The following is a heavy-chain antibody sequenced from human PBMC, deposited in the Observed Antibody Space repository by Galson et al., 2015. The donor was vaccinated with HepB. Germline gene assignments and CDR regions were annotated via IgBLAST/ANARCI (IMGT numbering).Heavy chain of an antibody. D-gene: IGHD4/OR15-4a*01. J-gene: IGHJ1*01. CDR1: GDSVSRNTAG. Sequence: CAISGDSVSRNTAGWNWIRQSPSRGLEWLGRTYYRSKWFNDYALSVESRIIINSDTSMNQFSLHLISVTPEDTAVYYCAGDGANYLYFHHWGQGTLVTVSS. CDR2: TYYRSKWFN. CDR3: AGDGANYLYFHH. V-gene: IGHV6-1*01.